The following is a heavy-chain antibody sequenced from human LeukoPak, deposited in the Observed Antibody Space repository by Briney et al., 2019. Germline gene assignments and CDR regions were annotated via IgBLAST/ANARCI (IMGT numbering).Heavy chain of an antibody. D-gene: IGHD3-10*01. CDR1: GFTFSSYA. CDR2: ISGSGGST. Sequence: GGSLRLSCAASGFTFSSYAMSWVRQAPGKGLEWVSAISGSGGSTYYADSVKGRFTISRDNSKNTLCLQMNSLRAEDTAVYYCAKVGLEEGSGKARTPFDPWGQGTLVTVSS. V-gene: IGHV3-23*01. CDR3: AKVGLEEGSGKARTPFDP. J-gene: IGHJ5*02.